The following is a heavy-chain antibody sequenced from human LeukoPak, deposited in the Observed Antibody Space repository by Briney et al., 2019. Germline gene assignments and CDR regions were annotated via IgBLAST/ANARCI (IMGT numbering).Heavy chain of an antibody. CDR3: ARGYCSGGSCFFDY. J-gene: IGHJ4*02. Sequence: SVKVSCKASGFTFTSSAMQWVRQARGQRLEWIGWIVVGSGNTNYAQKFQERVTITRDMSTSTAYMELSSLRSEDTAVYYCARGYCSGGSCFFDYWGQGTLVTVSS. V-gene: IGHV1-58*02. D-gene: IGHD2-15*01. CDR2: IVVGSGNT. CDR1: GFTFTSSA.